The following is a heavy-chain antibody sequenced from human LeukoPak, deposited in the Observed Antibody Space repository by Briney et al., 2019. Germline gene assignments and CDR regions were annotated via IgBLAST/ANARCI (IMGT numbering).Heavy chain of an antibody. CDR2: INPNSGGT. Sequence: ASVKVSCKASGHTFTGYSMHWVRQAPGQGLEWVGWINPNSGGTNYAQKFQGRVTMTRDTSITTVYMELTRLRSDDTAVYYCARDGGGSYSVNWFDSWGQGILVIVSS. J-gene: IGHJ5*01. CDR1: GHTFTGYS. D-gene: IGHD1-26*01. V-gene: IGHV1-2*02. CDR3: ARDGGGSYSVNWFDS.